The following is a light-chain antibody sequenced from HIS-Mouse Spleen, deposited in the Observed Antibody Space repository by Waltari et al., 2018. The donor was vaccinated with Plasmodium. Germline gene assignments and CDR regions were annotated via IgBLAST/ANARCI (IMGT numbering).Light chain of an antibody. CDR1: SSDVGIYNL. Sequence: QSALTQPASVSGSPGQSITISCTGTSSDVGIYNLVSWYQQHPGKDPKLMIYEGSKRPSGFSNRFSGSKSGNTASLTISGLQAEDEADYYCCSYAGSSTLVFGGGTKLTVL. CDR2: EGS. CDR3: CSYAGSSTLV. V-gene: IGLV2-23*01. J-gene: IGLJ2*01.